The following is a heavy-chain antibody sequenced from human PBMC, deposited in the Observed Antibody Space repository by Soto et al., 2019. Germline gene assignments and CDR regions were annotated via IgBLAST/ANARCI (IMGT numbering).Heavy chain of an antibody. D-gene: IGHD3-22*01. CDR3: AKYDSSGSSRR. CDR2: IIPIFGTA. V-gene: IGHV1-69*13. J-gene: IGHJ4*02. Sequence: VKVSLKASVGTFSSYAISWVRQAPGQGLEWMGGIIPIFGTANYAQKFQGRVTITADESTSTAYMELSSLRSEDTAVYYCAKYDSSGSSRRWAQGTLVTVYS. CDR1: VGTFSSYA.